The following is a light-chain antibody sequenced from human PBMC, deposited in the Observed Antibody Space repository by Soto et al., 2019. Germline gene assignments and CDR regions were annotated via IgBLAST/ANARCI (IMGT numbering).Light chain of an antibody. Sequence: EIVLTQSPGTLSLSPGERATLPCRARQSVSSSYLAWYQQRPGQAPRLLIYGASIRATSIPDRFSGSGSGTDFTLTISRLEPEDFAVYFCQQHGSSPWTFGQGTKVDTK. CDR1: QSVSSSY. J-gene: IGKJ1*01. CDR3: QQHGSSPWT. CDR2: GAS. V-gene: IGKV3-20*01.